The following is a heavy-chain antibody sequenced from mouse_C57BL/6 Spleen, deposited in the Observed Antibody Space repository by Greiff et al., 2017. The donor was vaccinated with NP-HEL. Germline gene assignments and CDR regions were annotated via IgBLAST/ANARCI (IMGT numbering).Heavy chain of an antibody. CDR3: ARKGYGSLDY. J-gene: IGHJ2*01. CDR2: IYPGGGYT. D-gene: IGHD2-10*02. CDR1: GYTFTNYW. Sequence: QVQLQQSGAELVRPGTSVKMSCKASGYTFTNYWIGWAKQRPGHGLEWIGDIYPGGGYTNYNEKFKGKATLTADKSSSTAYMQFSSLTSEDSAIYYCARKGYGSLDYWGQGTTLTVSS. V-gene: IGHV1-63*01.